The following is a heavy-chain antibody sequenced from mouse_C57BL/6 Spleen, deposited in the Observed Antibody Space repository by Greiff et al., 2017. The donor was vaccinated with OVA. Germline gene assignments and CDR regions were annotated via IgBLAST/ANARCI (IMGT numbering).Heavy chain of an antibody. CDR3: ARRWGNSYAMDY. V-gene: IGHV1-52*01. J-gene: IGHJ4*01. CDR2: IDPSDSET. D-gene: IGHD2-1*01. Sequence: VQLQQPGAELVRPGSSVKLSCKASGYTFTSYWMHWVKQRPIQGLEWIGNIDPSDSETHYNQKFKDKATLTVDKSSSTAYMQLSSLTSEDSAVYYCARRWGNSYAMDYWGQGTSGTVSS. CDR1: GYTFTSYW.